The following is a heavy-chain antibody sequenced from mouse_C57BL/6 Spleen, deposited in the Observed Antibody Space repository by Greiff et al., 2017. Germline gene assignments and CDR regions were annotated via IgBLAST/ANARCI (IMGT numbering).Heavy chain of an antibody. V-gene: IGHV1-42*01. CDR1: GYSFTGYY. Sequence: EVKLQESGPELVKPGASVKISCKASGYSFTGYYMNWVKQSPEKSLEWIGEINPSTGGTTYNQKFKAKATLTVDKSSSTAYMQLKSLTSEDSAVYYCAKPYYYGKGYYFDYWGQGTTLTVSS. D-gene: IGHD1-1*01. CDR3: AKPYYYGKGYYFDY. CDR2: INPSTGGT. J-gene: IGHJ2*01.